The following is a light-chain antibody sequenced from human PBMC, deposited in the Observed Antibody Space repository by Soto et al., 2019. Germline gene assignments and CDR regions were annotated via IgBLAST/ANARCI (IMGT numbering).Light chain of an antibody. CDR2: EVS. CDR1: SSDVGGYNY. J-gene: IGLJ1*01. CDR3: SSYAGNNNYV. V-gene: IGLV2-8*01. Sequence: LAQPPSASGSPGQSVTISCTGTSSDVGGYNYVSWYQQHPGKVPKLMIYEVSKRSSGVPDRFSGSKSGKTASLTVSGLQAEDEADYYCSSYAGNNNYVFGTGTKVTVL.